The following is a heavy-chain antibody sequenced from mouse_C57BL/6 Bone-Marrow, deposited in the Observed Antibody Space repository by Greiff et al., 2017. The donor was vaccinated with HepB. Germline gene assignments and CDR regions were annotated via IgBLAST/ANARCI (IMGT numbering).Heavy chain of an antibody. Sequence: EVKLQESGAELVRPGASVKLSCTASGFNIKDDYMHWVKQRPEQGLEWIGWIDPENGDTEYASKFQGKATITADTSSNTAYLQLSSLTSEDTAVYYCTTDSNYDYYAMDYWGQGTSVTVSS. D-gene: IGHD2-5*01. J-gene: IGHJ4*01. V-gene: IGHV14-4*01. CDR3: TTDSNYDYYAMDY. CDR1: GFNIKDDY. CDR2: IDPENGDT.